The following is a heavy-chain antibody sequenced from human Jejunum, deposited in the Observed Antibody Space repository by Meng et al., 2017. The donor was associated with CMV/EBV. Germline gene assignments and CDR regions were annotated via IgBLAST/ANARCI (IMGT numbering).Heavy chain of an antibody. V-gene: IGHV3-7*01. CDR1: GFIFRSYW. Sequence: SGFIFRSYWMSWVRQAPGKGLEWVANIKQDGGEKNYVDSVKGRFSISRDNAKNSLYLQMNSLRAEDTAVYYCARGGGGSWHAFDIWGQGTMVTVSS. J-gene: IGHJ3*02. D-gene: IGHD1-26*01. CDR3: ARGGGGSWHAFDI. CDR2: IKQDGGEK.